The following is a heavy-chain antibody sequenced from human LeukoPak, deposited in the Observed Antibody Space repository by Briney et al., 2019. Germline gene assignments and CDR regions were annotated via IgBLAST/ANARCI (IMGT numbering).Heavy chain of an antibody. V-gene: IGHV4-39*01. CDR2: IYYSGST. CDR3: ARTTLYSNPDY. J-gene: IGHJ4*02. D-gene: IGHD4-11*01. CDR1: GGSISSSSYY. Sequence: SETLSLTCNVSGGSISSSSYYWGWIRQPPGKGLEWIGSIYYSGSTYYNPSLKSRVTISVDTSKNQFSLKLSSVTAADTAVYYCARTTLYSNPDYWGQGTLVTVSS.